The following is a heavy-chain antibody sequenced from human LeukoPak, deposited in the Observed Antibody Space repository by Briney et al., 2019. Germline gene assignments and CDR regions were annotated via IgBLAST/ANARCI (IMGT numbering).Heavy chain of an antibody. CDR2: IDWDDNQ. V-gene: IGHV2-70*11. Sequence: SGPTLVNPTQTLTLTCTFSGFSLSTSGMCVSWIRQPPGKALEWLARIDWDDNQYYSTSLKTRLTISNDTSKNQVVLTMTNMDPVDTATYYCARIDYSSFNFDYWGQGTLVTVSS. CDR3: ARIDYSSFNFDY. D-gene: IGHD6-6*01. J-gene: IGHJ4*02. CDR1: GFSLSTSGMC.